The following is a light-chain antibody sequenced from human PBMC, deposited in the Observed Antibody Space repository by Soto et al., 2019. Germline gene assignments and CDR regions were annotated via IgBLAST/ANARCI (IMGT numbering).Light chain of an antibody. J-gene: IGLJ2*01. CDR1: SSDVGIYNL. Sequence: QSALTQPASVSGSPGQSITISCTGTSSDVGIYNLVSWYQQHPGEAPKLMIYVVTKRPSGVSNRFSGSKSGNTASLTISGLQAGDEADYYCCSYAGDSTLVFGGGTKLTVL. V-gene: IGLV2-23*02. CDR2: VVT. CDR3: CSYAGDSTLV.